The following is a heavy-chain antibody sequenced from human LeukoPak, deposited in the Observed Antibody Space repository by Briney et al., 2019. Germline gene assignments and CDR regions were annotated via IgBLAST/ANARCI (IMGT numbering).Heavy chain of an antibody. CDR1: GFTFSSYA. V-gene: IGHV3-23*01. Sequence: GGSLRLSCAASGFTFSSYAMSWVRQAPGKGLEWVSGINGGGSTSTYYADSVKGRFTISRDNSKNTVYLQMNSLRAEDTALYYCAKTEYCFYYWGQGTLVTVSS. CDR3: AKTEYCFYY. CDR2: INGGGSTST. J-gene: IGHJ4*02.